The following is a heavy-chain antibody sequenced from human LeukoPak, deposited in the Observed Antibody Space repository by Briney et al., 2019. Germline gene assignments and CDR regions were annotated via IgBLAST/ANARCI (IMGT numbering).Heavy chain of an antibody. V-gene: IGHV5-51*01. CDR2: IYPGDSDT. Sequence: GESLKISCKGSGYSFTSYWIGWVRQMPGKGLEWMGIIYPGDSDTRYSPSFQGQVTISADKSISTAYLQWSSLKASDTAMYYCARRGGWTSQDWYFDLWGRGTLVTVSS. CDR1: GYSFTSYW. CDR3: ARRGGWTSQDWYFDL. J-gene: IGHJ2*01. D-gene: IGHD6-19*01.